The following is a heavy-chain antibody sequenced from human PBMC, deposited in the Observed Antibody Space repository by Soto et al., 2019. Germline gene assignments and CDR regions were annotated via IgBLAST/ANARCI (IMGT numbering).Heavy chain of an antibody. D-gene: IGHD3-9*01. CDR1: GGSISSYY. CDR2: IYYSGST. Sequence: SETLSLTCAVSGGSISSYYWSWIRQPPGKGLEWIGYIYYSGSTNYNPSLKSRVTISVDTSKNQFSLKLSSVTAADTAVYYCARRYYDILTGYYSHGMYFWGQGTTVPVSS. J-gene: IGHJ6*02. CDR3: ARRYYDILTGYYSHGMYF. V-gene: IGHV4-59*08.